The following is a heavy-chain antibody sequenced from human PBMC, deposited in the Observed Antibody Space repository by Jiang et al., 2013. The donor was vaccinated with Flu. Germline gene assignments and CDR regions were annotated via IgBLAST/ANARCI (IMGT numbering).Heavy chain of an antibody. J-gene: IGHJ4*02. Sequence: SSYAISWVRQAPGQGLEWMGRIIPILGIANYAQKFQGRVTITADKSTSTAYMELSSLRSEDTAVYYCASYIAAAGTLDYWGQGTLVTVSS. CDR2: IIPILGIA. CDR1: SSYA. D-gene: IGHD6-13*01. CDR3: ASYIAAAGTLDY. V-gene: IGHV1-69*04.